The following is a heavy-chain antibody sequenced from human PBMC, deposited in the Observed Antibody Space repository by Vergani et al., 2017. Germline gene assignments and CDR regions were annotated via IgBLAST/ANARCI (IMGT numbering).Heavy chain of an antibody. CDR3: ARDLAYCHEGSCAL. D-gene: IGHD2-15*01. CDR1: GFTFNRYG. Sequence: QVQLVQSGGGVVQTGGSLRLSCVASGFTFNRYGMPWVCQARGKGLEWVAYVLFDGSNEYYADSVKGRFIVSRDNSNDALYLQMNSLRTDDTAVYYCARDLAYCHEGSCALWGQGSVVTVSS. J-gene: IGHJ4*02. V-gene: IGHV3-30*02. CDR2: VLFDGSNE.